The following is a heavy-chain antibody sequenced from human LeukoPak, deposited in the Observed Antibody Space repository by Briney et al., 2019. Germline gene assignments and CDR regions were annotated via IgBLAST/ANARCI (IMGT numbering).Heavy chain of an antibody. V-gene: IGHV3-21*04. CDR1: GFTFSSYS. CDR2: ISSTSSYI. CDR3: ASGALERYSGSYTAY. J-gene: IGHJ4*02. Sequence: PGGSLRLSCAASGFTFSSYSMNWVRHAPGKGLEWVSSISSTSSYIYYADSVKGRFTISRDNANNSLYLQMNSLRAGDTAVYYCASGALERYSGSYTAYWGQGTLVTVSS. D-gene: IGHD1-26*01.